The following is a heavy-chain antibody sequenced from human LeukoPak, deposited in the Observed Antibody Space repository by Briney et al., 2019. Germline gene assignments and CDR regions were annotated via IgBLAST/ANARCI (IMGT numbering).Heavy chain of an antibody. Sequence: GASVKVSCKASGYTFTNYYMHWVRQAPGQGLGWMGWINPNSGDTNYAQKFQGRVTMTRDTSINTAYMELSRLRSGDTAVYYCARGTAGYFDYWGQGTLVTVSS. CDR3: ARGTAGYFDY. V-gene: IGHV1-2*02. J-gene: IGHJ4*02. D-gene: IGHD1-1*01. CDR1: GYTFTNYY. CDR2: INPNSGDT.